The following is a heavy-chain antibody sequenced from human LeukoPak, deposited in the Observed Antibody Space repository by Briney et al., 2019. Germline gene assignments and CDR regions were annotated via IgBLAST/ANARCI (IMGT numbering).Heavy chain of an antibody. D-gene: IGHD6-13*01. CDR3: ARVAYSSSWYYFDY. CDR2: ISSSSSYI. CDR1: GFTFSSYS. J-gene: IGHJ4*02. Sequence: GGSLRLSCAASGFTFSSYSMNWVRQAPGKGLEWVSSISSSSSYIYYADSVKGRFTISRDNSKNTLYLQMNSLRAEDTAVYYCARVAYSSSWYYFDYWGQGTLVTVSS. V-gene: IGHV3-21*01.